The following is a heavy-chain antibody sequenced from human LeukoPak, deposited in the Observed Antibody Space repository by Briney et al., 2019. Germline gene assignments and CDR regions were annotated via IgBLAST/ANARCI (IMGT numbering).Heavy chain of an antibody. Sequence: GGSLRLSCAASGFTFSSYAMSWVRQAPGKGLEWVSTISGSGYTYYADSVKGRFTISRDDSKNTLYLQMNSLRADDTAVYHCSKGYWSDSERGIGYLDYWGLGTLVTVSS. V-gene: IGHV3-23*01. CDR2: ISGSGYT. CDR3: SKGYWSDSERGIGYLDY. CDR1: GFTFSSYA. D-gene: IGHD1-14*01. J-gene: IGHJ4*02.